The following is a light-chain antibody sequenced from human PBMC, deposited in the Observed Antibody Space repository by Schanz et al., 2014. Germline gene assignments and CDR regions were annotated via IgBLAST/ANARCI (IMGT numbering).Light chain of an antibody. J-gene: IGLJ3*02. CDR3: TSYTSVSTWV. V-gene: IGLV2-14*01. CDR1: SSDIGGYDY. CDR2: EVS. Sequence: QSALTQPASMSGSPGQSITISCNGSSSDIGGYDYVSWYRQYPGKAPKLMISEVSNRPSGVPDRFSGSKSGNTASLTISGLQAEDEADYYCTSYTSVSTWVFGGGTKLTVL.